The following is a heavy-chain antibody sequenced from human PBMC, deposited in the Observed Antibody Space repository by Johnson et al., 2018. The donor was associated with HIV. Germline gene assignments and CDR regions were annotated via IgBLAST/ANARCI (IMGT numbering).Heavy chain of an antibody. CDR2: TSYDGINK. Sequence: VHLVESGGGVVQPGKSLRLSCAASGLTFSDFAMHWVRQAPGKGLEWVAVTSYDGINKYYATSVKGRFTISRDNSKNTLYLQMNSLRAEDTAVYYCARGGPYDSGIIDAFDIWAQGTMVTVSS. J-gene: IGHJ3*02. V-gene: IGHV3-30-3*01. D-gene: IGHD3-10*01. CDR3: ARGGPYDSGIIDAFDI. CDR1: GLTFSDFA.